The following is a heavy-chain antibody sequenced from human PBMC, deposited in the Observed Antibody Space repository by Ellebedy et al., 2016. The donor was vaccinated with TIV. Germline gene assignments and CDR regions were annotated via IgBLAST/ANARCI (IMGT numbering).Heavy chain of an antibody. CDR2: ISGSGVTT. Sequence: PGGSLRLSCADSGFTFNTYAMSWVRQAPGKGLEWVSHISGSGVTTYYADSVRGRFSISRDNSKNTLFRQMNSLRADDTAVYYCAGYRGEAVAGNWFDPWGQGTLVTVSS. J-gene: IGHJ5*02. V-gene: IGHV3-23*01. CDR3: AGYRGEAVAGNWFDP. D-gene: IGHD6-19*01. CDR1: GFTFNTYA.